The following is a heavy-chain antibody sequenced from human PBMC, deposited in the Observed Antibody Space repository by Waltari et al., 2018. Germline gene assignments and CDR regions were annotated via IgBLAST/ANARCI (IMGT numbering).Heavy chain of an antibody. V-gene: IGHV1-18*01. D-gene: IGHD4-4*01. J-gene: IGHJ4*02. Sequence: QVHLVQSGAELRKPGASVKVSCMTSGYTFSTYAIRWVRLAPGQGLEWLGWISAYTGNKNYAQKVQERIMLTTDTSTSTAYLERGSLTSDDTAVYYCARDSGDYSWSYWGQGTLVTVSS. CDR2: ISAYTGNK. CDR1: GYTFSTYA. CDR3: ARDSGDYSWSY.